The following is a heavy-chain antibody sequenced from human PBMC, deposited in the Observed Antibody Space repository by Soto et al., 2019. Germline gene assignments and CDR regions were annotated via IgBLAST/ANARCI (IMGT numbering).Heavy chain of an antibody. J-gene: IGHJ6*03. V-gene: IGHV3-23*01. D-gene: IGHD3-3*01. CDR2: ISGSGDRT. Sequence: GGSLRLSCAASGFTFSSYAMSWVRQAPGKGLEWVSDISGSGDRTYYADSVRGRFTISRDNAKNTLYLQMNSLRAEDTAVYYCAREGYYDFWSIYYYYMDVWGKGTTVTVSS. CDR3: AREGYYDFWSIYYYYMDV. CDR1: GFTFSSYA.